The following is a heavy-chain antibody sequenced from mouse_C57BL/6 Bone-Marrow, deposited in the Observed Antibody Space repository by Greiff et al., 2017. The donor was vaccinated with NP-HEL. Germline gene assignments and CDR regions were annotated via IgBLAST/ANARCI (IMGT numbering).Heavy chain of an antibody. Sequence: EVKLVESGGGLVKPGGSLKLSCAASGFTFSSYAMSWVRQTPEKRLEWVATISDGGSYTSYPDNVKGRFTISRDNAKNNLYLQMSHLKSEDTAMYYCARERTYGSDYWGQGTTLTVSS. D-gene: IGHD1-1*01. V-gene: IGHV5-4*01. CDR3: ARERTYGSDY. J-gene: IGHJ2*01. CDR2: ISDGGSYT. CDR1: GFTFSSYA.